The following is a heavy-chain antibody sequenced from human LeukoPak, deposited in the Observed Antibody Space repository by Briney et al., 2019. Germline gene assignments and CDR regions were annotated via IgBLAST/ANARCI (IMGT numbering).Heavy chain of an antibody. V-gene: IGHV3-20*04. J-gene: IGHJ4*02. CDR3: ARPHYGSGSYVRYYFDY. CDR1: GFTFDDYG. Sequence: PGGSLRLSCAASGFTFDDYGMSWVRQAPGKGLEWVSGINWNGGSTGYADSVKGRFTISRDNAKNSLYLQMNSLRAEDTALYYCARPHYGSGSYVRYYFDYWGQGTLVTVSS. CDR2: INWNGGST. D-gene: IGHD3-10*01.